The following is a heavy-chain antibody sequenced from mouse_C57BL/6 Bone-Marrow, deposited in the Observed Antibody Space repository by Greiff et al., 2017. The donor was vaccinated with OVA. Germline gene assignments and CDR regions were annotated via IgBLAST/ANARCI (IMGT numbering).Heavy chain of an antibody. CDR3: AREALHNWVFDY. V-gene: IGHV1-26*01. D-gene: IGHD4-1*01. Sequence: EVQLQQSGPELVKPGASVKISCKASGYTFTDYYMNWVKQSHGKSLEWIGDINPNNGGTSYNQKFKGKATLTVDKSSSTAYMELRSLTSEDSAVYYCAREALHNWVFDYWGQGTTLTVSS. J-gene: IGHJ2*01. CDR1: GYTFTDYY. CDR2: INPNNGGT.